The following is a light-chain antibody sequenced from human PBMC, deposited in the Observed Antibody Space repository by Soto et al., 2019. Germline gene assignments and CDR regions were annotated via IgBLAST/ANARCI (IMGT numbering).Light chain of an antibody. CDR1: QSIGTW. CDR2: KAS. CDR3: QQYNTYPLT. Sequence: IEMTQSPSTLSASVGDRVTITCRASQSIGTWLAWYQQKPGKAPKLLIYKASSLEGGVPSRFSGSGSGTEFNITVSSLQPDDFATYYCQQYNTYPLTYGGGTKVDIK. J-gene: IGKJ4*01. V-gene: IGKV1-5*03.